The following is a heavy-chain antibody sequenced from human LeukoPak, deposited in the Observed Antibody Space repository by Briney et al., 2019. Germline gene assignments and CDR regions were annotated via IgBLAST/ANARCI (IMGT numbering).Heavy chain of an antibody. CDR1: GGSISSGDYY. D-gene: IGHD3-22*01. J-gene: IGHJ3*02. Sequence: ASQTLSLTCTVSGGSISSGDYYWSWIRQPPGKGLEWIGYIYYSGSTYYNPSLKSRVIISVDTSKNHFSLKLSSVTAADTAVYYCAREVTYYDSSGYYSPAFYIWGQGTMVTVSS. CDR2: IYYSGST. V-gene: IGHV4-30-4*08. CDR3: AREVTYYDSSGYYSPAFYI.